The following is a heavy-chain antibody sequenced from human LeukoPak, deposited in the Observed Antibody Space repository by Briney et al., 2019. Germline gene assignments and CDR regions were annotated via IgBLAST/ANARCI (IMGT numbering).Heavy chain of an antibody. D-gene: IGHD2-2*01. CDR2: ISGSGGST. CDR3: AIPIVVVPAAGDAFDI. Sequence: GGSLRLSCAASGFTFSSYAMSWVRQAPGKGLEWVSAISGSGGSTYYADSVKGRFTISRDNSKNTLYLQMNSLRAEDTAVYYCAIPIVVVPAAGDAFDIWGQGTMVTVSS. CDR1: GFTFSSYA. V-gene: IGHV3-23*01. J-gene: IGHJ3*02.